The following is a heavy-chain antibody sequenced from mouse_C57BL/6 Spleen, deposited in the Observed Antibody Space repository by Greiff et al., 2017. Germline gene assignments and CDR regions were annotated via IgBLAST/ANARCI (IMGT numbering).Heavy chain of an antibody. CDR1: GYTFTSYW. V-gene: IGHV1-64*01. CDR2: IHPNSGST. Sequence: QVQLQQPGAELVKPGASVKLSCKASGYTFTSYWMHWVKQRPGQGLEWIGMIHPNSGSTNYNEKFKSKATLTVDKSSSTAYMQLSSLTSEDSAVYYCARKSSKSHFDYWGERTTLADSS. J-gene: IGHJ2*01. CDR3: ARKSSKSHFDY.